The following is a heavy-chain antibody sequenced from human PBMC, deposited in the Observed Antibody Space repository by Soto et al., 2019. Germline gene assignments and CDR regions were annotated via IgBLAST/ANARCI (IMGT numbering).Heavy chain of an antibody. CDR3: AGRDDRSAYCFDP. CDR1: GGSFSVDY. Sequence: QVQLQQWGAGLLKPSETLSLTCAVYGGSFSVDYWSWVRQPPGKGLEWIGEIHRSGSINYNPSLKSRVTMSVDTSKNQFSLTLYSVTAADTAVYYCAGRDDRSAYCFDPWGQGTLVTVSS. CDR2: IHRSGSI. V-gene: IGHV4-34*02. D-gene: IGHD3-22*01. J-gene: IGHJ5*02.